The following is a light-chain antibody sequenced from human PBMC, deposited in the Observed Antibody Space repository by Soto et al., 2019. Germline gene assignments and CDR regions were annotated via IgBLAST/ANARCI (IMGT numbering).Light chain of an antibody. CDR3: QQSYSSPTT. J-gene: IGKJ5*01. CDR1: QSIGKH. V-gene: IGKV1-39*01. Sequence: VHMTLSPSLISASVGYRVTIPCRASQSIGKHLNWYQQKPGKAPKILIYGASTLQSGVPSRFTGGGSGTDFTLTVNSLQAEDFAIYYCQQSYSSPTTFGQGTRLEIK. CDR2: GAS.